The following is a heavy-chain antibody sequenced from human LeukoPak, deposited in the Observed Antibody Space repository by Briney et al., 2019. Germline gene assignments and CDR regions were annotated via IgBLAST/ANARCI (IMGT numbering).Heavy chain of an antibody. D-gene: IGHD3-10*01. V-gene: IGHV1-69*04. CDR2: IIPILGIA. CDR3: ARDEAGLYYGSEPGWFDP. Sequence: SVKVSCKASGGTFSSYAISWVRQAPGQGLEWMGRIIPILGIANYAQKFQGGVTITADKSTSTAYMELSSLRSEDTAVYYCARDEAGLYYGSEPGWFDPWGQGTLVTVSS. J-gene: IGHJ5*02. CDR1: GGTFSSYA.